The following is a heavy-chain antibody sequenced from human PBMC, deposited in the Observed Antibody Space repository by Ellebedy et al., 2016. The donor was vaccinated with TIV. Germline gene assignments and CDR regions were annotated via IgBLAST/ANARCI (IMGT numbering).Heavy chain of an antibody. CDR2: LYSTGTA. D-gene: IGHD3-16*01. Sequence: MPSETLSLTCSASGDSTVSYYWRWIRQPAGKGPEWIGRLYSTGTANYNPSLWSRLTISLDTSNRQFSLNLTPVTAADSAVYDRARGFYDGHIHSWGQGTLVTVSS. CDR1: GDSTVSYY. CDR3: ARGFYDGHIHS. J-gene: IGHJ4*02. V-gene: IGHV4-4*07.